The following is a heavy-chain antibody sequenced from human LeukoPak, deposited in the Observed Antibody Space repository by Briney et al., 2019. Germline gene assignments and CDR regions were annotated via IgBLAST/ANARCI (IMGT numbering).Heavy chain of an antibody. CDR2: IYYSGGT. Sequence: GSLRLSCAASGFTFSSYSMNWVRQAPGKGLEWIGSIYYSGGTYYNPSLKSRVTISVDTSKNQFSLKLSSVTAADTAVYYCARGGSRGWFDPWGQGTLVTVSS. V-gene: IGHV4-39*07. CDR1: GFTFSSYS. J-gene: IGHJ5*02. CDR3: ARGGSRGWFDP. D-gene: IGHD1-26*01.